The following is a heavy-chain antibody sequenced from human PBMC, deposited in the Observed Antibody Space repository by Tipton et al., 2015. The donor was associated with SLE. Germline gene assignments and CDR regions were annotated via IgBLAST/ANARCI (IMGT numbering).Heavy chain of an antibody. V-gene: IGHV3-9*01. D-gene: IGHD4-17*01. CDR1: GFTFNDYA. CDR2: ISWNSGRI. J-gene: IGHJ6*02. Sequence: SLRLSCAASGFTFNDYAMHWVRQGSGKGLEWVAGISWNSGRIDYADSVKGRFTISRDNAKNFLYLQMNSLRADDTALYYCAKARAVLRYYYYYDIDVWGQGTTVTVSS. CDR3: AKARAVLRYYYYYDIDV.